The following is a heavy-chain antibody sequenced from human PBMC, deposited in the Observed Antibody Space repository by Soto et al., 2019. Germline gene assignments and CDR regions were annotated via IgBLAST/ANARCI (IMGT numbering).Heavy chain of an antibody. CDR3: ARGRVLRFLEWLSTKYYYYYGMDV. D-gene: IGHD3-3*01. CDR1: GGSFSGYY. J-gene: IGHJ6*02. V-gene: IGHV4-34*01. Sequence: SETLSLTCAVYGGSFSGYYWSWIRQPPGKGLEWIGEINHSGSTNYNPSLKSRVTISVDTSKNQFSLKLSSVTAADTAVYYCARGRVLRFLEWLSTKYYYYYGMDVWGQGTTVTVS. CDR2: INHSGST.